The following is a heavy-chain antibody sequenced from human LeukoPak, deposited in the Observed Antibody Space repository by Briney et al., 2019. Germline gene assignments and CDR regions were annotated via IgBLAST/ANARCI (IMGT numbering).Heavy chain of an antibody. Sequence: GESLKISCKGYGYSFTSYWIGWVRQMPGKGLEWMGIIYPGDSDTRYSPSFQGQVTISADKSISTAYLQWSSLKASDTAMYYCARQSLSLDTGFDYWGQGTLVTVSS. V-gene: IGHV5-51*01. CDR1: GYSFTSYW. J-gene: IGHJ4*02. CDR3: ARQSLSLDTGFDY. CDR2: IYPGDSDT.